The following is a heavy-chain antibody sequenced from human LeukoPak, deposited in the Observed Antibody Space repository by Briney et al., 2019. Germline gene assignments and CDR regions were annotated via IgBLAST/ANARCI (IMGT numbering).Heavy chain of an antibody. Sequence: SETLSLTCTVSGGSISSYYWSWIRQPAGKGLEWIGRIYTSGSTNYNPSLKSRVTMSVDTSKNQFSLKLSSVTAADTAVYYCAGRMVARGNFDYWGQGTLVTVSS. D-gene: IGHD4/OR15-4a*01. CDR3: AGRMVARGNFDY. CDR1: GGSISSYY. J-gene: IGHJ4*02. V-gene: IGHV4-4*07. CDR2: IYTSGST.